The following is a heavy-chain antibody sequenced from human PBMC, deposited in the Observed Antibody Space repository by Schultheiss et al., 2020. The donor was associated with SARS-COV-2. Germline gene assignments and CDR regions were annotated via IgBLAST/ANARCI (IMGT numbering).Heavy chain of an antibody. CDR3: AGGPVLFLGGMDV. Sequence: GGSLRLSCTASGFTFGDYAMSWVRQAPGKGLEWVGFIRSKAYGGTTEYAASVKGRFTISRDDSKSIAYLQMNSLKTEDTAVYYCAGGPVLFLGGMDVWGQGTTVTVSS. V-gene: IGHV3-49*04. D-gene: IGHD2/OR15-2a*01. CDR1: GFTFGDYA. J-gene: IGHJ6*02. CDR2: IRSKAYGGTT.